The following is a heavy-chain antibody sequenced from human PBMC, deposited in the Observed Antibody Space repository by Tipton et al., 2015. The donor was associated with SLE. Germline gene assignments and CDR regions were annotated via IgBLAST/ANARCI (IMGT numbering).Heavy chain of an antibody. V-gene: IGHV4-31*03. D-gene: IGHD1-26*01. CDR3: ARESGEWELLRDYNNYMDD. Sequence: LRLSCIVSGGSISSGGHYWSWIRQHPGRGLEWIGYISNSGSTYYNPSLKSRVTILIDTSKNQFSLKLTSVTAADTAVYYCARESGEWELLRDYNNYMDDWGKGTTVTVSS. J-gene: IGHJ6*03. CDR1: GGSISSGGHY. CDR2: ISNSGST.